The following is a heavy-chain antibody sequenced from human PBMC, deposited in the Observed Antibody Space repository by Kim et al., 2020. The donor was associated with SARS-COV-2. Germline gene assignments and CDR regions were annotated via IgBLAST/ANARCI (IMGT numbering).Heavy chain of an antibody. J-gene: IGHJ6*02. Sequence: SETLSLTCTVSGGSISSGDYYWSWIRQPPGKGLEWIGYIYYSGSTYYNPSLKSRVTISVDTSKNQFSLKLSSVTAADTAVYYCARDRGGNHPYYDFWSGYYDGMDVWGQGTTVTVSS. V-gene: IGHV4-30-4*01. D-gene: IGHD3-3*01. CDR2: IYYSGST. CDR3: ARDRGGNHPYYDFWSGYYDGMDV. CDR1: GGSISSGDYY.